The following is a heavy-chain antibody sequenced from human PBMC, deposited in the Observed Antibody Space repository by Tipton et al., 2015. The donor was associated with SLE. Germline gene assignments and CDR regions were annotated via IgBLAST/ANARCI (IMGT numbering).Heavy chain of an antibody. Sequence: TLSLTCNVSGGSIINYYWSWIRQPPGKGLEWIGYIYTSGSTNYNPSLKSRVSISVDTSRNQFSLELRSVTAADTAVYYCASPGDYNRGAFIIWGQGTMVTVSS. CDR2: IYTSGST. CDR3: ASPGDYNRGAFII. J-gene: IGHJ3*02. V-gene: IGHV4-4*09. CDR1: GGSIINYY. D-gene: IGHD4-17*01.